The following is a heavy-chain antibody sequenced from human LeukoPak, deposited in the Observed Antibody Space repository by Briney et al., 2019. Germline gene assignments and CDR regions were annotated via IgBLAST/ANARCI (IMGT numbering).Heavy chain of an antibody. Sequence: SETLSLTCTVSGGSISSSSYYWSWIRQPAGKGLEWIGRIYTSGSTNYNPSLKSRVTMSVDTSKNQFSLKLSSVTAADTAVYYCARRGLGGGSGSYYTSGIRYYYYYYMDVWGKGTTVTISS. CDR2: IYTSGST. D-gene: IGHD3-10*01. CDR3: ARRGLGGGSGSYYTSGIRYYYYYYMDV. J-gene: IGHJ6*03. CDR1: GGSISSSSYY. V-gene: IGHV4-61*02.